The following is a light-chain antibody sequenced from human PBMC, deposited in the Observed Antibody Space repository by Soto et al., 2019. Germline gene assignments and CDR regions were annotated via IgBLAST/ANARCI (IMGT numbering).Light chain of an antibody. Sequence: EVVLTQSPATLSVSPGEGATLSCRASQSVGSNLAWFQQKPGQAPRLLIYGASTRATGIPARFSGGGSGTEFTLTISSLQSEDFAVYYCQQYNIWPRTFGQGTKVEIK. CDR1: QSVGSN. J-gene: IGKJ1*01. CDR3: QQYNIWPRT. V-gene: IGKV3-15*01. CDR2: GAS.